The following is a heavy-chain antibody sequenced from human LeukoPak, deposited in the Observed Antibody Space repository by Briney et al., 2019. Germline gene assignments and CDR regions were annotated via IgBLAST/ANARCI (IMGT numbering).Heavy chain of an antibody. CDR1: GFTFSSYS. D-gene: IGHD6-19*01. J-gene: IGHJ5*02. CDR2: ISSSSSTI. Sequence: QTGGSLRLSCAASGFTFSSYSMNWVRQAPGKGLEWVSYISSSSSTIYYADSVKGRFTISRDNSKNTLYLQMNSLRAEDTAVYYCAKGLHDSGGWYYNWFDPWGQGTLATVSS. CDR3: AKGLHDSGGWYYNWFDP. V-gene: IGHV3-48*01.